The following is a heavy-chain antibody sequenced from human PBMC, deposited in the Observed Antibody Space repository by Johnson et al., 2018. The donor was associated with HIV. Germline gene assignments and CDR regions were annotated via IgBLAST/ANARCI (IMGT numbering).Heavy chain of an antibody. Sequence: VESGGGVVQPGRSLRLSCAASGFTFSSYAMHWVRQAPGKGLDWVAVISDDGSNKYYADSVKGRFTISRDNSKNTLYLQMNSLRAEDTAVYYCARVGVSGYDLAAFDIWGQGTMVTVSS. CDR3: ARVGVSGYDLAAFDI. J-gene: IGHJ3*02. CDR1: GFTFSSYA. V-gene: IGHV3-30*04. D-gene: IGHD5-12*01. CDR2: ISDDGSNK.